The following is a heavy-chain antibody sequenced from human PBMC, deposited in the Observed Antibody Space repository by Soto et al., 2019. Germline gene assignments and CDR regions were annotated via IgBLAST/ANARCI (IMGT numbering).Heavy chain of an antibody. Sequence: PGGSLRLSCAASGFTFSSYAMHWVRQAPGKGLEWVAVISYDGSNKYYADSVKGRFTISRDNSKNTLYLQMNSLRAEDTAVYYCAREGGYSYGNNYGMDVWGHGTTVTVSS. J-gene: IGHJ6*02. CDR3: AREGGYSYGNNYGMDV. D-gene: IGHD5-18*01. CDR2: ISYDGSNK. V-gene: IGHV3-30-3*01. CDR1: GFTFSSYA.